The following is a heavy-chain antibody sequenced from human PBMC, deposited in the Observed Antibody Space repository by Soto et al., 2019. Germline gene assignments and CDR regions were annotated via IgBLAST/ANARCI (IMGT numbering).Heavy chain of an antibody. J-gene: IGHJ3*02. CDR2: ISGSGGST. Sequence: EVQLLESGGGLVQPGGSLRLSCAASGFTFSSYAMSWVRQAPGKGLEWVSAISGSGGSTYYADSVKGRFTISRDNSKNKLYVQMNSLRAEDRAVYFCAREAPYWYGVLSEAFDIWGQGTMVTVSS. CDR1: GFTFSSYA. D-gene: IGHD2-21*01. V-gene: IGHV3-23*01. CDR3: AREAPYWYGVLSEAFDI.